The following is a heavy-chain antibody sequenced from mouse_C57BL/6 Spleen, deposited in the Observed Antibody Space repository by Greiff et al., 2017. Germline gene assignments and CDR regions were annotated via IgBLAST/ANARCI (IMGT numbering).Heavy chain of an antibody. CDR3: ARRGYGNYYAMDY. Sequence: EVKLMESGPVLVKPGASVKMSCKASGYTFTDYYMNWVKQSHGKSLEWIGVINPYNGGTSYNQKFKGKATLTVDKSSSTAYMELNSLTSEDSAVYYCARRGYGNYYAMDYWGQGTSVTVSS. J-gene: IGHJ4*01. CDR2: INPYNGGT. CDR1: GYTFTDYY. D-gene: IGHD2-2*01. V-gene: IGHV1-19*01.